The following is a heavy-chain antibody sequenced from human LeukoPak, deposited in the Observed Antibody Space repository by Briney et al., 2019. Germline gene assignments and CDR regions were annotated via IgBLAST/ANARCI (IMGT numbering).Heavy chain of an antibody. D-gene: IGHD3-9*01. CDR1: GYIFSSYG. Sequence: ASVKVSCKASGYIFSSYGFSWVRQAPGQGLEWLGWISAYNANTIYAQKLQGRVTMTTDTSTSTAYMELRSLRSDDTAVYYCARDGSHLTDYDICPDYWGQGTLVTVSS. J-gene: IGHJ4*02. V-gene: IGHV1-18*01. CDR2: ISAYNANT. CDR3: ARDGSHLTDYDICPDY.